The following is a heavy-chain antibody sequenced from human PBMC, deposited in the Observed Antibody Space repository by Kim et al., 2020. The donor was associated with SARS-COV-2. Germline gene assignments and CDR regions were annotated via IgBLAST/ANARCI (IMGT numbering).Heavy chain of an antibody. D-gene: IGHD2-2*01. J-gene: IGHJ6*02. V-gene: IGHV4-61*01. CDR2: IYYSGST. Sequence: SETLSLTCTVSGGSVSSGSYYWSWIRQPPGKGLEWIGYIYYSGSTNYNPSLKSRVTISVDTSKNQFSLKLSSVTAADTAVYYCARAPDIVVVPAAINYYYYGMDVWGQGTTVTVSS. CDR3: ARAPDIVVVPAAINYYYYGMDV. CDR1: GGSVSSGSYY.